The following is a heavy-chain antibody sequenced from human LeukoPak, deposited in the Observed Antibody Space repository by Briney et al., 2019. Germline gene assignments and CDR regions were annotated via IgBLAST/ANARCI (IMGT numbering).Heavy chain of an antibody. CDR1: GFTFDDYA. J-gene: IGHJ4*02. D-gene: IGHD6-19*01. CDR2: ISWNSGSI. V-gene: IGHV3-9*03. Sequence: PGGSLRLSCAASGFTFDDYAMHWVRQAPGKGLEWVSGISWNSGSIGYADSVKGRFTISRDNAKNSLYLQMNSLRAEDMALYYCAKDKVAVAGTFGFFDYWGRGTLVTVSS. CDR3: AKDKVAVAGTFGFFDY.